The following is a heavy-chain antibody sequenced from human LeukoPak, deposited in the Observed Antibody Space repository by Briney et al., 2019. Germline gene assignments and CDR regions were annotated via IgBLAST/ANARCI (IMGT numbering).Heavy chain of an antibody. J-gene: IGHJ3*01. D-gene: IGHD4-17*01. Sequence: GESLKISCQGSGYSLTSYWIGWVRQMPGKGLEWMGIIYPGDSATRYSPSFQGQVTISADKSISTAYLQRSSLKASDTAMYYCARHGTTLTTWATFDLWGQGTMVAVSS. CDR1: GYSLTSYW. CDR3: ARHGTTLTTWATFDL. CDR2: IYPGDSAT. V-gene: IGHV5-51*01.